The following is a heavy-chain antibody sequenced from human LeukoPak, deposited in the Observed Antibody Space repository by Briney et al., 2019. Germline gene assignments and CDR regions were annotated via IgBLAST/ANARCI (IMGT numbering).Heavy chain of an antibody. CDR1: GGTFSSYA. CDR3: ARGAPDCSGGSCYRRDYYYYTDV. D-gene: IGHD2-15*01. J-gene: IGHJ6*03. V-gene: IGHV1-69*05. Sequence: SVKVSCKASGGTFSSYAISWVRQAPGQGLEWMGRIIPIFGTANYAQKFQGRVTITTDESTSTDYMELSSLRSEDTAVYSCARGAPDCSGGSCYRRDYYYYTDVWGKGTTVTVSS. CDR2: IIPIFGTA.